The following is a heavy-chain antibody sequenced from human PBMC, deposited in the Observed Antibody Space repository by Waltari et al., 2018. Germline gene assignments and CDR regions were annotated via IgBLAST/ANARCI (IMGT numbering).Heavy chain of an antibody. Sequence: EVQLVESGGGLIQPGGSRRLSCAASGFTVSSNYMRWVRQAPGKGLEWVSVIYSGGRTYYAESGNGRFTISRDNSKNTLYLQMNSLRAEDTAVYYCARDPHQTGTTRYGYWGQGTLVTVSS. CDR1: GFTVSSNY. J-gene: IGHJ4*02. CDR3: ARDPHQTGTTRYGY. D-gene: IGHD1-7*01. CDR2: IYSGGRT. V-gene: IGHV3-53*01.